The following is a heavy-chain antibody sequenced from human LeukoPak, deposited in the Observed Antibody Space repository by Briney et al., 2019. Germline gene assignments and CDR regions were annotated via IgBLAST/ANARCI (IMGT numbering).Heavy chain of an antibody. J-gene: IGHJ4*02. CDR3: ARDPGYGSGSHPFDY. D-gene: IGHD3-10*01. CDR1: GLTFSSYW. V-gene: IGHV3-74*01. Sequence: GGSLRLSCAASGLTFSSYWMHWVRQAPGKGLVWVSRINSDGSSTSYADSVKGRFTISRDNAKNTLYLQMNSLRAEDTAVYYCARDPGYGSGSHPFDYWGQGTLVTVSS. CDR2: INSDGSST.